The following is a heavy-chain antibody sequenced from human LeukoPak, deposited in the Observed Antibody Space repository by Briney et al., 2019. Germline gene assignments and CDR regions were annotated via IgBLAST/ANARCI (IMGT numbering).Heavy chain of an antibody. Sequence: SVKVSCKISGGTFGSYGISWVRQAPGQGLEWMGRTIPIRGMTNYAQKFQGRVTITADTSTSTAYMELSSLTSEDTAVYFCARGPYDGTFYFGSWGQGTLVIVSS. V-gene: IGHV1-69*04. CDR3: ARGPYDGTFYFGS. D-gene: IGHD3-16*01. J-gene: IGHJ4*02. CDR2: TIPIRGMT. CDR1: GGTFGSYG.